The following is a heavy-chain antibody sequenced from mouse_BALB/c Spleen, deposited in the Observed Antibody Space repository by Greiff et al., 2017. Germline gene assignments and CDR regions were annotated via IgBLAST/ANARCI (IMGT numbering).Heavy chain of an antibody. CDR3: ARYPSKYAMDY. CDR1: GFNIKDTY. Sequence: VQLKESGAELVKPGASVKLSCTASGFNIKDTYMHWVKQRPEQGLEWIGRIDPANGNTKYDPKFQGKATITADTSSNTAYLQLSSLTSEDTAVYYCARYPSKYAMDYWGQGTSVTVSS. V-gene: IGHV14-3*02. J-gene: IGHJ4*01. CDR2: IDPANGNT.